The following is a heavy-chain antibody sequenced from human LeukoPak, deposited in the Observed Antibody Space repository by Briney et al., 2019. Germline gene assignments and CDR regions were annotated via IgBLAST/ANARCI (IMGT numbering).Heavy chain of an antibody. D-gene: IGHD6-6*01. CDR3: ASGIDSSSSRTFFDY. J-gene: IGHJ4*02. V-gene: IGHV4-59*01. Sequence: SETLSLTCTVSGGSISSYYWSWIRQPPGKGLEWIGYIYYSGSTNYNPSLKSRVTISVDTFKNQFSLKLSSVTAADTAVYYCASGIDSSSSRTFFDYWGQGTLVTVSS. CDR2: IYYSGST. CDR1: GGSISSYY.